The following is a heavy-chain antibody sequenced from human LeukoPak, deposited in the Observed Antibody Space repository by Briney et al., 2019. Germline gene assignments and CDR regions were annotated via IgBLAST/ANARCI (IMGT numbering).Heavy chain of an antibody. V-gene: IGHV1-24*01. Sequence: ASVKVSCKVSGYTLTELSMHWVRQAPGKGLEWMGGFDPEDGETIYAQKFQGRVTMTRDTSISTAYMELSRLRSDDTAVYYCARDAQDCSSTSCYSGNYYYYMDVWGKGTTVTVSS. CDR3: ARDAQDCSSTSCYSGNYYYYMDV. D-gene: IGHD2-2*02. CDR2: FDPEDGET. J-gene: IGHJ6*03. CDR1: GYTLTELS.